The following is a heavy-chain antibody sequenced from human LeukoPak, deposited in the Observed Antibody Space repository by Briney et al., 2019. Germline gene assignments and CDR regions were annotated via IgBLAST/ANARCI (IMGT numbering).Heavy chain of an antibody. D-gene: IGHD4-17*01. CDR1: GYTFTSYY. CDR2: INPSGGST. V-gene: IGHV1-46*01. Sequence: ASVKVSCKASGYTFTSYYMHWVRRAPGQGREWMGIINPSGGSTSYAQKFQGRVTMTGDTSTSTVYMELSSLRSEDTAVYYCARDWYGDYGIGLGYFDYWGQGTLVTVSS. CDR3: ARDWYGDYGIGLGYFDY. J-gene: IGHJ4*02.